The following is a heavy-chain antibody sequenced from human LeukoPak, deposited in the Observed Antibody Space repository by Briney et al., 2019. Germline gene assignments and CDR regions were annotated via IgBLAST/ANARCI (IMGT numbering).Heavy chain of an antibody. Sequence: PGRSLRLSCAVSGFAFSSYGMHWVRQAPGKGLEWVAVISYDGSNKYYADSVKGRFTISRDNSRNTVYLQMNSLRAEDTAVYYCAKGRRYCSGGSCYYFDYWGQGTLVTVSS. CDR3: AKGRRYCSGGSCYYFDY. D-gene: IGHD2-15*01. CDR2: ISYDGSNK. V-gene: IGHV3-30*18. J-gene: IGHJ4*02. CDR1: GFAFSSYG.